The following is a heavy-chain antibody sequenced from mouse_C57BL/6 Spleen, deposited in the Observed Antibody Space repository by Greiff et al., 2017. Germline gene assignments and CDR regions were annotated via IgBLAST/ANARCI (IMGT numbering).Heavy chain of an antibody. Sequence: VQLQQSGAELVKPGASVKMSCKASGYTFTSYWITWVKQRPGQGLEWIGDIYPGSGSTNYNEKFKSKATLTVDTSSSTAYMQLSSLTSEDSAVYYCARLYYSNYGGYYFDYWGQGTTLTVSS. CDR2: IYPGSGST. CDR3: ARLYYSNYGGYYFDY. J-gene: IGHJ2*01. V-gene: IGHV1-55*01. CDR1: GYTFTSYW. D-gene: IGHD2-5*01.